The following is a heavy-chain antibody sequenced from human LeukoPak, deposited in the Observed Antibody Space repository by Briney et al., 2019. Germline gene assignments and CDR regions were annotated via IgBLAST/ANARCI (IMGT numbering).Heavy chain of an antibody. D-gene: IGHD3-22*01. J-gene: IGHJ6*03. CDR3: AREGAYYDSSGYYYYYYMDV. Sequence: PGGSLRLSRAASGFTFSSYWMHWVRQAPGKGLVWVSRINSDGSSTSYADSVKGRFTISRDNAKNTLYLQMNSLRAEDTAVYYCAREGAYYDSSGYYYYYYMDVWGKGTTVTVSS. CDR1: GFTFSSYW. V-gene: IGHV3-74*01. CDR2: INSDGSST.